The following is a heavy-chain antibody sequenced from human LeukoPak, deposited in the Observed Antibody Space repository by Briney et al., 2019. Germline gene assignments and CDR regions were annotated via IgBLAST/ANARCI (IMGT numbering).Heavy chain of an antibody. D-gene: IGHD6-13*01. CDR2: IRYDGSNK. CDR1: GFTFSSYG. CDR3: AKGLAAAGTRMFAFDI. J-gene: IGHJ3*02. Sequence: GGSLRLSCAASGFTFSSYGMHWVRQAPGKGLEWVAFIRYDGSNKYYADSVKGRFTISRDNSKNTLYLQMNSLRAEDTAVYYCAKGLAAAGTRMFAFDIWGQGTMVTVSS. V-gene: IGHV3-30*02.